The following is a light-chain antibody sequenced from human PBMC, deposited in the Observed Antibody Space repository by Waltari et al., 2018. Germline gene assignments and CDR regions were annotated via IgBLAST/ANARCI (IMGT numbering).Light chain of an antibody. CDR3: MQSTQFPIT. CDR1: QSLVYSNEDTY. V-gene: IGKV2-24*01. CDR2: KIS. Sequence: DIVMTQTPLSSPVTLGQPASISCRSSQSLVYSNEDTYLSWLQQRPGQPPRLLMYKISNRFSGVADRVSGGGAETDFTLKISRVEAEDVGVYYCMQSTQFPITFGQGTRLDIK. J-gene: IGKJ5*01.